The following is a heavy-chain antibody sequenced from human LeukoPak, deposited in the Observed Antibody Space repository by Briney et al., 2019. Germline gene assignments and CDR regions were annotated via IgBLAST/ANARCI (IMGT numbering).Heavy chain of an antibody. V-gene: IGHV3-15*07. CDR2: IKSKTDGGTT. J-gene: IGHJ3*02. CDR1: GFTFSNAW. CDR3: TTDLEMIVVVITTNDAFDI. Sequence: GGSLRLSCAASGFTFSNAWMNWVRQAPGKGLEWVGRIKSKTDGGTTDYAAPVKGRFTISRDDSKNTLYLQMNSLKTEDTAVYYCTTDLEMIVVVITTNDAFDIWGQGTMVTVSS. D-gene: IGHD3-22*01.